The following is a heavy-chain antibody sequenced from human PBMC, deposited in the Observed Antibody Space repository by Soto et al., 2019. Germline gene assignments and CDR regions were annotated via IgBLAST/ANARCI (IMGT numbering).Heavy chain of an antibody. J-gene: IGHJ6*01. CDR1: GYTFTSYY. V-gene: IGHV1-46*01. CDR2: INPSGGST. Sequence: ASVKVSCKASGYTFTSYYMHWVRQAPGQGLEWMGIINPSGGSTSYAQKFQGRVTMTRDTSTSTVYMELSSLRSEDTAVYYCARVETGYPREGYYYYGMDVWGQGTTVTVSS. CDR3: ARVETGYPREGYYYYGMDV. D-gene: IGHD2-15*01.